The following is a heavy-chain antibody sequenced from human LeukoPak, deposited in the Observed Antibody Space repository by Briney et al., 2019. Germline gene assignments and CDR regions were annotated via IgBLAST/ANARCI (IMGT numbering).Heavy chain of an antibody. V-gene: IGHV3-7*01. CDR3: ARGEGYSFDP. CDR1: GFTFRNYW. D-gene: IGHD1-26*01. CDR2: IKQDGSEK. J-gene: IGHJ5*02. Sequence: GGSLRLSCAASGFTFRNYWMSWVRQAPGKGLEWVANIKQDGSEKYYVDSVKGRFTISRDNAKNSLYLQMNSLRAEDTAVYYCARGEGYSFDPWGQGTLVTVSS.